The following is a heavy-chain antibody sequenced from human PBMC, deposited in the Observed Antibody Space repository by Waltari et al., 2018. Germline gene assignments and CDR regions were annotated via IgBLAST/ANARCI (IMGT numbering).Heavy chain of an antibody. D-gene: IGHD2-15*01. CDR1: GGSISSHY. V-gene: IGHV4-59*11. CDR2: IYYSGST. CDR3: ARACSGGSCYSFYYYGMDV. J-gene: IGHJ6*02. Sequence: QVQLQESGPGLVKPSETLSLTCTVSGGSISSHYWSWIRQPPGKGLEWIGYIYYSGSTNYNPSLKSRVTISVDTSKNQFSLKLSSVTAADTAVYYCARACSGGSCYSFYYYGMDVWGQGTTVTVSS.